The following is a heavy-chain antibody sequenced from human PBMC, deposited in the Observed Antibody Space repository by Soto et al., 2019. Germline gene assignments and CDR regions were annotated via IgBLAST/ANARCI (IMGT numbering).Heavy chain of an antibody. CDR3: AKDIGYYDFWSGYYTGMDFDY. D-gene: IGHD3-3*01. CDR1: GFTFSSYA. J-gene: IGHJ4*02. CDR2: ISGSGGST. V-gene: IGHV3-23*01. Sequence: GGSLRLSCAASGFTFSSYAMSWVRQAPGKGLEWVSAISGSGGSTYYADSVKGRFTISRDNSKNTLYLQMNSLRAEDTAVYYCAKDIGYYDFWSGYYTGMDFDYWGQGTLVTVSS.